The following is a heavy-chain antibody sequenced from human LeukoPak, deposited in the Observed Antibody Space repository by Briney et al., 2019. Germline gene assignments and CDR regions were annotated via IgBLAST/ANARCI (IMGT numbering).Heavy chain of an antibody. CDR2: IKQDGSEK. CDR1: GFTFSSYW. J-gene: IGHJ4*02. Sequence: GGSLRLSCAASGFTFSSYWMTWVRQAPGKGLEWVANIKQDGSEKYYVDSVKGRFTISRDNAKNSLYLQMNSLRAEDTAVYYCARRRYSGSSQHFDYWGQGTLVTVSS. V-gene: IGHV3-7*01. CDR3: ARRRYSGSSQHFDY. D-gene: IGHD1-26*01.